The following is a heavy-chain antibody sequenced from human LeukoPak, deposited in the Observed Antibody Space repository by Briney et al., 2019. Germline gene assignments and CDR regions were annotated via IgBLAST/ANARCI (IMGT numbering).Heavy chain of an antibody. CDR2: ISAYNGNT. J-gene: IGHJ6*02. CDR1: GYTFTSYG. D-gene: IGHD4-17*01. Sequence: ASVKVSCKASGYTFTSYGISWVRQAPGQGLEWMGWISAYNGNTNYAQKLQGRVTMTTDTSTSTAYMELRSLRSDDTAVYYCAXXXXXXLXKLYGGYGMDVWGQGTTVTVSS. V-gene: IGHV1-18*01. CDR3: AXXXXXXLXKLYGGYGMDV.